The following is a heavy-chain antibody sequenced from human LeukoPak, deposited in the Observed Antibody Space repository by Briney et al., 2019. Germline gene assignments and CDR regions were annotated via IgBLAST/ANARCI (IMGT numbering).Heavy chain of an antibody. CDR1: GFTFSIYW. D-gene: IGHD3-22*01. V-gene: IGHV3-7*03. Sequence: GGSLRLSCAASGFTFSIYWMSWVRQAPGQGREWVANIKQDGSERYYVDSVKGRFTLSRDNAKNSLYLQMNSLRAEDTAVYYCARDRWSYDPQGGFDCWGQGTLVTVSS. CDR2: IKQDGSER. CDR3: ARDRWSYDPQGGFDC. J-gene: IGHJ4*02.